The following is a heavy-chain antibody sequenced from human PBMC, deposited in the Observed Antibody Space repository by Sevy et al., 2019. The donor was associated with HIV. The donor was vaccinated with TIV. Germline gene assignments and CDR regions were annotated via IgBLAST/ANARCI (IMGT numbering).Heavy chain of an antibody. CDR1: GFTFSDYY. Sequence: GGSLRLSCAASGFTFSDYYMIWIRQAPGKGLEWVSYISSSGSTIYYADSVKGRFTISRDNAKNSLYLQMNSLRAEDTAVYYCARDEGVGATSPYYFDYWGQGTLVTVSS. CDR2: ISSSGSTI. CDR3: ARDEGVGATSPYYFDY. J-gene: IGHJ4*02. D-gene: IGHD1-26*01. V-gene: IGHV3-11*01.